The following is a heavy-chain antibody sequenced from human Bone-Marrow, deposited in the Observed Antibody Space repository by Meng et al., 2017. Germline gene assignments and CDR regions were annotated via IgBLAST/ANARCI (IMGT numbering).Heavy chain of an antibody. CDR2: INPSGGST. J-gene: IGHJ5*02. Sequence: HVQLVQSGAEVKKPGASVKVSCKASGYTFTSYYMHWVRQAPGQGLEWMGIINPSGGSTSYAQKFQGRVTMTRDTSTSTVYMELSSLRSEDTAVYYCARDRNSGEHTEYNWFDPWGQGTLVTVSS. CDR3: ARDRNSGEHTEYNWFDP. D-gene: IGHD4/OR15-4a*01. CDR1: GYTFTSYY. V-gene: IGHV1-46*01.